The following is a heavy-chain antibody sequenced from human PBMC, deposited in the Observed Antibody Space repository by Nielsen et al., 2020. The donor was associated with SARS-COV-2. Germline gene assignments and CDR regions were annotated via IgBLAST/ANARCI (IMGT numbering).Heavy chain of an antibody. D-gene: IGHD7-27*01. CDR2: ISSSGSTI. CDR3: AREPGDGYYYYGMDV. J-gene: IGHJ6*02. V-gene: IGHV3-48*03. CDR1: GFTFSSYE. Sequence: GESLKISCAASGFTFSSYEMNWVRQAPGKGLEWVSYISSSGSTIYYADSVKGRFTISRDNAKNSLYLQMNSLRAEDTAVYYCAREPGDGYYYYGMDVWGQGTTVTVSS.